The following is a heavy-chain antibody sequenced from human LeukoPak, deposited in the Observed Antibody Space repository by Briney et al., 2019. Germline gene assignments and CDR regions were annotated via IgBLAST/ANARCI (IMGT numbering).Heavy chain of an antibody. J-gene: IGHJ4*02. D-gene: IGHD3-3*01. CDR3: TRGTIFGVVMPDY. V-gene: IGHV3-49*03. Sequence: GGSLRLSCTGSGFTFGDYAMSWFRQAPGKGLEWVGFIRSKAYGGTTEYAASVKGRFTISRDDSKSIAYLQMNSLKTEDTAVYYCTRGTIFGVVMPDYWGQGTLVTVCS. CDR2: IRSKAYGGTT. CDR1: GFTFGDYA.